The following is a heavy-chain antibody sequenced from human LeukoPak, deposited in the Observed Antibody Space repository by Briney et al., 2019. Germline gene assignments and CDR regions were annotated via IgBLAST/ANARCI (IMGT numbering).Heavy chain of an antibody. J-gene: IGHJ3*01. V-gene: IGHV3-53*01. CDR3: ARENDGFDL. CDR2: IYSDGST. Sequence: GGSLRLSCAASGFTVSSNYMSWVRQAPGKRPEWVSLIYSDGSTYYADSVKGRFTISRDYSKNTLHLQMNSLRAEDTAVYYCARENDGFDLWGQGTMVTVSS. CDR1: GFTVSSNY.